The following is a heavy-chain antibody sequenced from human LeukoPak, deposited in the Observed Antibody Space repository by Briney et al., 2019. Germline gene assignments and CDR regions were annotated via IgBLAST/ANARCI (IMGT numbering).Heavy chain of an antibody. J-gene: IGHJ3*02. CDR1: GFTFSNYW. CDR2: INSDGSST. CDR3: ARDRYDSSGYYYEGDAFDI. D-gene: IGHD3-22*01. Sequence: PGGSLRPSCAASGFTFSNYWMHWIRQAPGKGLVWVSRINSDGSSTSYADSVKGRFTISRDNAKNSLYLQMNSLRAEDTDVYYCARDRYDSSGYYYEGDAFDIWGQGRMVSV. V-gene: IGHV3-74*01.